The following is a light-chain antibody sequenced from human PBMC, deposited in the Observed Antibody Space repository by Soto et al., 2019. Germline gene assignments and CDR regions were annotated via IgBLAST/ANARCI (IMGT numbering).Light chain of an antibody. J-gene: IGKJ3*01. CDR2: AAS. CDR1: QGINVY. CDR3: QKYDRAPFT. Sequence: DIQMTQSPSSLSASVGDRVTISCRASQGINVYLAWYQQKPGNIPKLLIFAASTLQSGVPSRFSGSGSGTDFTLTISSLQAEDVATYFCQKYDRAPFTFGPGTKVDIK. V-gene: IGKV1-27*01.